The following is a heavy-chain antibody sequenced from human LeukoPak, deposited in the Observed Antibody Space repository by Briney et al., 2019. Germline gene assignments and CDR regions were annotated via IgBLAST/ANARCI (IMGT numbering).Heavy chain of an antibody. CDR1: GFTFSSYA. V-gene: IGHV3-30*04. D-gene: IGHD7-27*01. Sequence: GRSLRLSCAASGFTFSSYAMYWVRQAPGKGLEWVAVISYDGSDKFYADSVKGRFTISRDNAKSSLYLQMNNLRAEDTAVYYCAGENWGSFNYWGQGTLVTVSS. CDR3: AGENWGSFNY. CDR2: ISYDGSDK. J-gene: IGHJ4*02.